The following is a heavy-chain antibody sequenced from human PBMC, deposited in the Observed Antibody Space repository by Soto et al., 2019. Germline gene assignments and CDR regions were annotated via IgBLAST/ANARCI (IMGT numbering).Heavy chain of an antibody. CDR1: GFTFSSYA. CDR3: AHRRNYDFWSGYYPFDY. D-gene: IGHD3-3*01. CDR2: ISGSDGST. J-gene: IGHJ4*02. Sequence: SGFTFSSYAMNWVRQAPGKGLEWVSVISGSDGSTYYADSVKGRFTISRDNSKNTLNLQMTNMDPVDTATYYCAHRRNYDFWSGYYPFDYWGQGTLVTVSS. V-gene: IGHV3-23*01.